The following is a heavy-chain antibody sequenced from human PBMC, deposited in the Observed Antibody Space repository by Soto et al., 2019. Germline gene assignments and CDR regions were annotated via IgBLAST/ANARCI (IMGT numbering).Heavy chain of an antibody. Sequence: EVQLVESGGGLVQPGGSLRLSCAASGFPVSSNFMSWVRQAPGKRLECVSVIYSGGTTYYADSVKARFTIARVNSKHMWYLESKSLRAADTAGYYCGRNRGGPGYGDLDYCGQGALVTSPQ. D-gene: IGHD4-17*01. CDR2: IYSGGTT. J-gene: IGHJ4*02. CDR1: GFPVSSNF. V-gene: IGHV3-66*01. CDR3: GRNRGGPGYGDLDY.